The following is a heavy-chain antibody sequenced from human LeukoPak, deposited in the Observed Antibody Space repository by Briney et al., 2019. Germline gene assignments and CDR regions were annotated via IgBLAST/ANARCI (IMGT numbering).Heavy chain of an antibody. D-gene: IGHD5-18*01. CDR3: AKGTAFLDY. Sequence: GGSLRLSCAASGFTFSSYEMNWVRQAPGKGLEWVAFIRYDGRNKYYADSVKGRFTISRDNSKNTLYLQMNSLRAEDTAVYYCAKGTAFLDYWGQGTLVTVSS. V-gene: IGHV3-30*02. CDR2: IRYDGRNK. J-gene: IGHJ4*02. CDR1: GFTFSSYE.